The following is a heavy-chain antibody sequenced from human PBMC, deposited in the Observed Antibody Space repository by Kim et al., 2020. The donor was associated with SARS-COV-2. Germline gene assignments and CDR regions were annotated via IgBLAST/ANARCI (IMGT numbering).Heavy chain of an antibody. Sequence: ASVKVSCKVSGYTLTELSMHWVRQAPGKGLEWMGGFDPEDGETIYAQKFQGRVTITEDTSTDTAYMELSSLRSEDTAVYYCATAFSMIAVAGTRHYYYYYGMDVWGQGTTVTVSS. D-gene: IGHD6-19*01. CDR2: FDPEDGET. CDR3: ATAFSMIAVAGTRHYYYYYGMDV. J-gene: IGHJ6*02. V-gene: IGHV1-24*01. CDR1: GYTLTELS.